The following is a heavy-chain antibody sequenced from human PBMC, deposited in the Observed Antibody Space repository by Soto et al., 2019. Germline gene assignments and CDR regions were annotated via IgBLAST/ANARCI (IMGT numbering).Heavy chain of an antibody. Sequence: PSETLSLTCTVSGGSVSSGSYYWSWIRQPPGKGLEWIGYIYYSGSTNYNPSLKSRVTISVDTSKNQFSLKLSSVTAADTAVYYCAREEGYSYDFDYWGQGTLVTVPS. CDR3: AREEGYSYDFDY. CDR1: GGSVSSGSYY. D-gene: IGHD5-18*01. CDR2: IYYSGST. V-gene: IGHV4-61*01. J-gene: IGHJ4*02.